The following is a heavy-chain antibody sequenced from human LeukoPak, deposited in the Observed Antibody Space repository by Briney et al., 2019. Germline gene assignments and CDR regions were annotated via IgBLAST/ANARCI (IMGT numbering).Heavy chain of an antibody. J-gene: IGHJ6*02. D-gene: IGHD3-16*01. CDR1: GFTFSSYW. Sequence: GRSLRLSCAASGFTFSSYWMHWVRQAPGKGLVWVSRINSDGSSTSYADSVKGRFTISRDNAKNTLYLQMNSLRAEDTAVYYCAREGEFYLTVDVWGQGTTVTVSS. V-gene: IGHV3-74*01. CDR2: INSDGSST. CDR3: AREGEFYLTVDV.